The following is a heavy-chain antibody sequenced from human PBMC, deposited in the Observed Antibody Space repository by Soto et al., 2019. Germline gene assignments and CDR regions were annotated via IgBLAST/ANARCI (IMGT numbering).Heavy chain of an antibody. CDR2: ISAYNGNT. D-gene: IGHD3-16*01. J-gene: IGHJ4*02. CDR1: GYTFTSYG. CDR3: ARERGGYFLDY. V-gene: IGHV1-18*01. Sequence: QVQLVQSGAEVKKPGASVKVSCKASGYTFTSYGISWVRQAPGQGLKWMGWISAYNGNTKYAQKLQGRVTMTTDTYASTAYMELRSPRSDDTAVYYCARERGGYFLDYWGQGTLVTVSS.